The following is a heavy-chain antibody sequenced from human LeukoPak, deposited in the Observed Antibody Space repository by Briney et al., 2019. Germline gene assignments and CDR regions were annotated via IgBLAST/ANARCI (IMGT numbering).Heavy chain of an antibody. CDR1: GGSISSHY. D-gene: IGHD4-23*01. CDR2: IYYSGST. CDR3: ATTTTVVTSDHAFDI. J-gene: IGHJ3*02. V-gene: IGHV4-59*11. Sequence: SETLSLTCTVSGGSISSHYWSWIRQPPGKGPEWIGYIYYSGSTNYNPSLKSRVTISVDTSKNQFSLKLSSVTAADTAVYYCATTTTVVTSDHAFDIWGQGTMVTVSS.